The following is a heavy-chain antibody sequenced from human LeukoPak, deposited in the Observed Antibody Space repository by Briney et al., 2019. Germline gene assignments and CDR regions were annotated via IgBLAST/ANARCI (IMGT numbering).Heavy chain of an antibody. CDR2: IYHSGST. Sequence: SETLSLTCDASGGSISSNNWWRWVRQPPGKGLEWIGEIYHSGSTNYNTSLKSRVTISVDKSKNQFSLKLSSVTAADTAVYYCARIMGRGYCIGTSCRGDSFDPWGQGTLVTVSS. D-gene: IGHD2-2*01. J-gene: IGHJ5*02. CDR3: ARIMGRGYCIGTSCRGDSFDP. V-gene: IGHV4-4*02. CDR1: GGSISSNNW.